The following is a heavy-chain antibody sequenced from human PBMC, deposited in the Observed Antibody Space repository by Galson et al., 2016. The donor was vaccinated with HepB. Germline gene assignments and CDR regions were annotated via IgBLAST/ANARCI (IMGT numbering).Heavy chain of an antibody. Sequence: SLRLSCAPSGFSFAGYAMSWVRQAPGKGLECVAVISDSGDSTYYADSVKGRFTISRDNSKNTLYLRMSSLRADDTAVYYCAKDAWYADSSYWGQGTLVTVAS. D-gene: IGHD4-17*01. V-gene: IGHV3-23*01. CDR2: ISDSGDST. CDR3: AKDAWYADSSY. J-gene: IGHJ4*02. CDR1: GFSFAGYA.